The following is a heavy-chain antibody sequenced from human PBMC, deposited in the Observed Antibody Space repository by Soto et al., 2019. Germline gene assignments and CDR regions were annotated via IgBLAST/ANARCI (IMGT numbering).Heavy chain of an antibody. V-gene: IGHV4-31*03. CDR2: IYYSGST. Sequence: QVQLQESGPGLVKPSQTLSLTCTVSGGSISSGGYYCSWIRQPPGKGLELIGYIYYSGSTYYNPSLKSRVTISVDTSKNQFSLKLSSVTAADKAVYYCAREPRSGYDSSGYYYTGAFDIWGQGTMVTVSS. CDR1: GGSISSGGYY. J-gene: IGHJ3*02. D-gene: IGHD3-22*01. CDR3: AREPRSGYDSSGYYYTGAFDI.